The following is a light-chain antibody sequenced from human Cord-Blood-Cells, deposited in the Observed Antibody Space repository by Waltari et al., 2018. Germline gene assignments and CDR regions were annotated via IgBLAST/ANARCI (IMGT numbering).Light chain of an antibody. J-gene: IGKJ2*01. V-gene: IGKV1-5*01. CDR2: DAS. CDR1: QSISSW. Sequence: DIQMTQSPSPLSASVGDRVTITCRASQSISSWLAWYQQKPGKAPKLLIYDASSLESGVPSRFSGSGSGTEFTLTISSLQPDDFATYYCQQYNSYLYTFGQGTKLEIK. CDR3: QQYNSYLYT.